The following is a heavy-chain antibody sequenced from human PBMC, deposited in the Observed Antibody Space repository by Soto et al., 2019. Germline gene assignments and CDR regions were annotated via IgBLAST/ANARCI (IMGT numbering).Heavy chain of an antibody. V-gene: IGHV4-34*01. CDR3: ASGWFGELSTYYYGMDV. D-gene: IGHD3-10*01. Sequence: LSLTCAVYGGSFSGYYWSWVRQPPGKGLEWVGEINHSGSTNYNPSLKSRVTISVDTSKNQFSLKLSSVTAADTAVYYCASGWFGELSTYYYGMDVWGQGTTVTVSS. J-gene: IGHJ6*02. CDR1: GGSFSGYY. CDR2: INHSGST.